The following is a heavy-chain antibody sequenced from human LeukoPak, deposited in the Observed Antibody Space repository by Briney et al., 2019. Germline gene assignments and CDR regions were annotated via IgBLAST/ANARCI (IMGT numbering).Heavy chain of an antibody. D-gene: IGHD1-20*01. CDR3: ARLHVITGTTVRFGP. V-gene: IGHV4-34*01. CDR1: GGSFSGYY. J-gene: IGHJ5*02. CDR2: INHSGST. Sequence: SETLSLTCAVYGGSFSGYYWSWIRQPPGKGLEWIGEINHSGSTNYNPSLKSRVTISVDTSKNQFSLKLSSVTAADTAVYYCARLHVITGTTVRFGPWGQGTLVTVSS.